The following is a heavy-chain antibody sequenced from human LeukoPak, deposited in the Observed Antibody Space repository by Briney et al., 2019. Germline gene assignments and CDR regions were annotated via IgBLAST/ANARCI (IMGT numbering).Heavy chain of an antibody. CDR1: GGPIDNQY. V-gene: IGHV4-59*11. Sequence: SETLSFTCIVSGGPIDNQYWSWIRQPPGQGLEWIGYIFDTGNTNYNPSLKSRVAISLDTSKNQFSLKLSSVTAADTAVYYCARDQVGYGLDYWGQGTLVTVSS. D-gene: IGHD5-18*01. CDR3: ARDQVGYGLDY. J-gene: IGHJ4*02. CDR2: IFDTGNT.